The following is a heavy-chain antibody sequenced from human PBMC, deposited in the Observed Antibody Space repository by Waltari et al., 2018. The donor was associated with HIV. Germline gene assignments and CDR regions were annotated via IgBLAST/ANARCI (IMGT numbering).Heavy chain of an antibody. V-gene: IGHV3-33*01. CDR3: ARQVGAALFDY. J-gene: IGHJ4*02. Sequence: QVQLVESGGGVVQPGRSLRLSCAASGFTFTTYGMHWVRQAPGKGLEVVARIWHDGSKTYYADSLKGRFTISRDNSENTLYLQMNSLRGEDTAVYYCARQVGAALFDYWGQGALVTVSS. CDR1: GFTFTTYG. D-gene: IGHD1-26*01. CDR2: IWHDGSKT.